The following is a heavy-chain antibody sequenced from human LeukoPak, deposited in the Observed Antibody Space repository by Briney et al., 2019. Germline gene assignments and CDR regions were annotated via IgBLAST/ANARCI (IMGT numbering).Heavy chain of an antibody. J-gene: IGHJ4*02. V-gene: IGHV3-74*01. D-gene: IGHD6-6*01. CDR2: INMDGSST. CDR1: GFTFSSYW. Sequence: GGSLRLSCAASGFTFSSYWMRWARQAPGKGLVWVSRINMDGSSTNYADSVKGRFTISRDNANNTLHLQMNSLRAEDTAVYFCTREYSNSRYFDSWGQGALVSVSS. CDR3: TREYSNSRYFDS.